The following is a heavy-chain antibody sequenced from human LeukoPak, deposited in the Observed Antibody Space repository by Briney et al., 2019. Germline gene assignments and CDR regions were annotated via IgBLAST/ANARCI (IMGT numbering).Heavy chain of an antibody. CDR3: ARDGITMVRGVILPTYYYYMDV. D-gene: IGHD3-10*01. CDR2: IIPIFGTA. J-gene: IGHJ6*03. Sequence: ASVKVSCKASGYTFTGYSIHWVRQAPGQGLEWMGGIIPIFGTANYAQKFQGRVTITADESTSTAYMELSSLRSEDTAVYYCARDGITMVRGVILPTYYYYMDVWGKGTTVTISS. V-gene: IGHV1-69*13. CDR1: GYTFTGYS.